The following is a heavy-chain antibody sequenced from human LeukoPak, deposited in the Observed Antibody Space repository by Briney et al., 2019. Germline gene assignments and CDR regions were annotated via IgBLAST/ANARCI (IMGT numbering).Heavy chain of an antibody. CDR1: GYTFTSYA. CDR3: ARRLDYYDTSGYHTLDY. Sequence: ASVKVSCKASGYTFTSYAMHWVRQAPGQRLEWMGWINAGNGNTKYSQEFQGRVTITRDTSAGTAYMELSSLRSEDTAVYYCARRLDYYDTSGYHTLDYWGQGTLVTVSS. D-gene: IGHD3-22*01. J-gene: IGHJ4*02. V-gene: IGHV1-3*03. CDR2: INAGNGNT.